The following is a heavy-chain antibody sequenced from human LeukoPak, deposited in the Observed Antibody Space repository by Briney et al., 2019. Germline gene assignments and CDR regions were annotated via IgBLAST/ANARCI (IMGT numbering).Heavy chain of an antibody. V-gene: IGHV4-4*09. CDR3: ARQRSDYKRTWFDP. D-gene: IGHD4-11*01. CDR2: IYTSGST. J-gene: IGHJ5*02. CDR1: GGSISSYY. Sequence: SETLSLTCTVSGGSISSYYWSWIRQPPGKGLEWIGYIYTSGSTNYNPSLKSRVTISVDTSKNQFSLKLSSMTAADTAVYYCARQRSDYKRTWFDPWGQGTLVTVSS.